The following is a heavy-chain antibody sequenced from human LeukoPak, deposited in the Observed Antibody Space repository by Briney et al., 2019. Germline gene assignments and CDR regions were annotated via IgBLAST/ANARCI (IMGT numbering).Heavy chain of an antibody. CDR3: TRMVGYDVNFDY. D-gene: IGHD5-12*01. CDR2: IRSKAYGGTT. V-gene: IGHV3-49*04. Sequence: GGSLRLSCTASGFTFGDYAMSWVRQAPGKWLEWVGFIRSKAYGGTTEYAASVKGRFTISRDDSKSIAYLQMNSLKTEDTAVYYCTRMVGYDVNFDYWGQGTLVTVSS. CDR1: GFTFGDYA. J-gene: IGHJ4*02.